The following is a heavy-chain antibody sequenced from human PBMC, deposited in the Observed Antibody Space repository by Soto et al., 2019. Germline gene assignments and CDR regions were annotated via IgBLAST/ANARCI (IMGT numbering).Heavy chain of an antibody. CDR3: ARVSGYYYWADY. CDR2: INAGNGNT. D-gene: IGHD3-22*01. V-gene: IGHV1-3*01. Sequence: ASVKVSCKASGYTFTSYAMHWVRQAPGQRLEWMGWINAGNGNTKYSQKFQGRVTITRDTSASTAYMELSSLRSEDTAVYYCARVSGYYYWADYWVQGTLVTVSS. CDR1: GYTFTSYA. J-gene: IGHJ4*02.